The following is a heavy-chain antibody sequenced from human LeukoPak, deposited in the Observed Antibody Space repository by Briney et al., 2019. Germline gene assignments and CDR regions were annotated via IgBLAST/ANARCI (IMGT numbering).Heavy chain of an antibody. CDR2: IYHSGST. CDR1: GGSISSTNW. V-gene: IGHV4-4*02. CDR3: AKKYYYDSRPLDY. D-gene: IGHD3-22*01. Sequence: SGTLSLTCAVSGGSISSTNWWTWVRQPPGKGLEWIGEIYHSGSTNYNPSLKSRVTISVDKSKNQFSLKLSSVTAADTAVYYGAKKYYYDSRPLDYWGQGTLVTVSS. J-gene: IGHJ4*02.